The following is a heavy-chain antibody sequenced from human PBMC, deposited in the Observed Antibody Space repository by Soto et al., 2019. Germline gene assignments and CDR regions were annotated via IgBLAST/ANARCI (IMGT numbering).Heavy chain of an antibody. CDR2: INHSGST. Sequence: PSETLSLTCAVYGGSFSGYYWSWIRQPPGKGLEWIGEINHSGSTNYNPSLKSRVTISVDTSKNQFSLKLSSVTAADTAVYYCARAHAQWLVRPFYYWGQGTLVTVSS. J-gene: IGHJ4*02. CDR3: ARAHAQWLVRPFYY. V-gene: IGHV4-34*01. CDR1: GGSFSGYY. D-gene: IGHD6-19*01.